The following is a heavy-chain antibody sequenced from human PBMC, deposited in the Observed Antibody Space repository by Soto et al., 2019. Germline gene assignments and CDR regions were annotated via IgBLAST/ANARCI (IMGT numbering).Heavy chain of an antibody. J-gene: IGHJ3*02. D-gene: IGHD4-17*01. Sequence: SVKVSCKSSGVTFSTSSINWVRQAPGQRPEWMGNILPIFGTADYAQKFQGRVTITADKSTNTAYMELRSLLSEDTAVYYCARGHEYGGNSDAFGIWGQGTVVTVSS. CDR3: ARGHEYGGNSDAFGI. CDR2: ILPIFGTA. V-gene: IGHV1-69*06. CDR1: GVTFSTSS.